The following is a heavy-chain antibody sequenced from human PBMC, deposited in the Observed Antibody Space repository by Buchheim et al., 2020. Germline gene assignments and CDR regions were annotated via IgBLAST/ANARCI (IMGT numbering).Heavy chain of an antibody. CDR3: AREIRYCSSSSCNIGDFDY. V-gene: IGHV1-2*04. CDR2: INRYSGVT. D-gene: IGHD2-2*01. J-gene: IGHJ4*02. CDR1: GYTFTDNY. Sequence: QVQLVQSGAEVKKPGASVKVSCKASGYTFTDNYLHWVRQAPGQGLEWMGWINRYSGVTNYAQQFQGWVTMTRDTSITTAFMEVSRLSFDDTAVYYCAREIRYCSSSSCNIGDFDYWGQGTL.